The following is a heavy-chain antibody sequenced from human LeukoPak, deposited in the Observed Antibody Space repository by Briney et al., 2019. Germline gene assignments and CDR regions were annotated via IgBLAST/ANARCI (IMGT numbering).Heavy chain of an antibody. Sequence: PGGSLRLSCAASGFTFSDYYMSWIRQAPGKGLEWVSYISSSGSTIYYADSVKGRFTISRDNAKNSLYLQMSSLRAEDTAVYYCARMPPDSSSWYYYYYYYYMDVWGKGTTVTISS. CDR2: ISSSGSTI. D-gene: IGHD6-13*01. CDR3: ARMPPDSSSWYYYYYYYYMDV. CDR1: GFTFSDYY. V-gene: IGHV3-11*01. J-gene: IGHJ6*03.